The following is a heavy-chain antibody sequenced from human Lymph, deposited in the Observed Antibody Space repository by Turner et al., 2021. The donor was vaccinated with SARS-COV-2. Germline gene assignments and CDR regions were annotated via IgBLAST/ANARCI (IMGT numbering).Heavy chain of an antibody. V-gene: IGHV3-64*01. CDR2: ISGDGVST. CDR3: ARDWRAGNY. D-gene: IGHD3-3*01. J-gene: IGHJ4*02. Sequence: EVQLVEYGGGLVQPGESLRLSCAASGFTFGNYAMHWVRQALGKGLEYVSAISGDGVSTYYANSVKGRFTISRDNSKNTLYLQMGSLRAEDMAVYYCARDWRAGNYWGQGTLVTVSS. CDR1: GFTFGNYA.